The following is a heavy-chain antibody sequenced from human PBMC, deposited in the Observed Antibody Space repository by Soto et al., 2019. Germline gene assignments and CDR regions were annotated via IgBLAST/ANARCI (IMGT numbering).Heavy chain of an antibody. Sequence: GGSLRLSCAASGFTFSSYAMSWVRQAPGKGLEWVSAISGSGGSTYYADSVKGRFTISRDNSKNTLYLQMNSLRAEDTAVYYCAKTMVVDTDPSPSFELGADICGQRSMAPVSS. J-gene: IGHJ3*02. CDR3: AKTMVVDTDPSPSFELGADI. CDR1: GFTFSSYA. D-gene: IGHD5-18*01. CDR2: ISGSGGST. V-gene: IGHV3-23*01.